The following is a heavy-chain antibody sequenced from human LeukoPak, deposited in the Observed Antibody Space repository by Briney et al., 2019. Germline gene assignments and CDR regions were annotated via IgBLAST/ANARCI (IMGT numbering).Heavy chain of an antibody. CDR2: INPASGGT. V-gene: IGHV1-2*02. CDR3: VRDYYDGSRNYFDY. CDR1: GYTFTGYY. Sequence: ASVKVSCKAAGYTFTGYYIHWVRQAPGQGLEWVGWINPASGGTKYAQKFQGRVTMTRDTSITTAYMELSRPTSDDTAVYYCVRDYYDGSRNYFDYWGQGTLVPVSS. D-gene: IGHD3-22*01. J-gene: IGHJ4*02.